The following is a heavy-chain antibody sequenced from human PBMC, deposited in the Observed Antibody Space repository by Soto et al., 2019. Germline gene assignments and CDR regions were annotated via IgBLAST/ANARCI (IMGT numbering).Heavy chain of an antibody. V-gene: IGHV3-48*01. CDR2: ISITSTTI. J-gene: IGHJ4*02. Sequence: GGSLRLSCEASGFTFNTFGMNWVRQAPGKGLEWISYISITSTTIHYADSVKGRFAISRDNAKNSLYLQMDSLRVEDTAVYYCARDGAMTGVFDYWGPGTLVTVSS. CDR1: GFTFNTFG. CDR3: ARDGAMTGVFDY. D-gene: IGHD3-9*01.